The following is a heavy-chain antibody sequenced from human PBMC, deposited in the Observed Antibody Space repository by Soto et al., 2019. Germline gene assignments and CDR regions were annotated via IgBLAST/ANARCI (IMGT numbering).Heavy chain of an antibody. D-gene: IGHD3-16*01. CDR1: EFSLCTRGVG. CDR3: AHKGGGDRILDY. Sequence: QITLKESGPTLVKPTQTLTLTCTFSEFSLCTRGVGVGWIRQPPGKALEWLALIYWDDDKRYSPSLKSRLTTTKDTPKNQVVLTMTNMDPVDTATYYCAHKGGGDRILDYWGQRTLVTVSS. V-gene: IGHV2-5*02. J-gene: IGHJ4*02. CDR2: IYWDDDK.